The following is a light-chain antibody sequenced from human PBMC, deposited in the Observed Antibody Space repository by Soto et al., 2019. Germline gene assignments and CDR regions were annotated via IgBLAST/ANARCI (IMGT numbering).Light chain of an antibody. CDR1: SSDVGGHNS. CDR3: SSFTSSVTYV. V-gene: IGLV2-14*01. J-gene: IGLJ1*01. Sequence: QLVLTQPASVSGSPGQSITISCTGTSSDVGGHNSVSWYRQDPGKAPKLMIYDVSNRPSGVSDRFSGSKSGNTASLTISGLQIEDEADYYCSSFTSSVTYVFGTGTQLTVL. CDR2: DVS.